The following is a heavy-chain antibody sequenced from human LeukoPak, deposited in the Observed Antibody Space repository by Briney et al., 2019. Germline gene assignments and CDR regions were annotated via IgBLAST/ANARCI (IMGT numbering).Heavy chain of an antibody. CDR3: ARVKTAGPWGYYYYGMDV. D-gene: IGHD6-13*01. CDR2: IYYSGST. CDR1: GGSISSYY. J-gene: IGHJ6*02. V-gene: IGHV4-59*01. Sequence: PSETLSLTCTVSGGSISSYYWSWIRQPPGKGLEWIGYIYYSGSTNYNPSLKSRVTISVDTSKNQFPLKLSSVTAADTAVYYCARVKTAGPWGYYYYGMDVWGQGTTVTVSS.